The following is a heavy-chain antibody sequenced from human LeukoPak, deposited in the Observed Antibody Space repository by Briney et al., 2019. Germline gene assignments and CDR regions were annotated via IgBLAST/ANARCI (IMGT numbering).Heavy chain of an antibody. J-gene: IGHJ4*02. Sequence: PSETLSLTCTVSGGSISSSSYYWGWIRQPPGKGLEWIGSIYYSGSTYYNPSLKSRVTISVDTSKNQFSLKLSSVTAADTAVYYCARAGYSGYDYQNYWGQGTLVTVSS. CDR2: IYYSGST. CDR1: GGSISSSSYY. D-gene: IGHD5-12*01. V-gene: IGHV4-39*07. CDR3: ARAGYSGYDYQNY.